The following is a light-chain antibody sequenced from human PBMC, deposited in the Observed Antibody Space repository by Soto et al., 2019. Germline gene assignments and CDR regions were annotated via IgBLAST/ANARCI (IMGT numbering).Light chain of an antibody. CDR2: EAS. CDR3: QQCTNWPWT. V-gene: IGKV3D-15*01. J-gene: IGKJ1*01. CDR1: QSVSNN. Sequence: EIVMTQSPATLSVSPGDRATLSCRASQSVSNNLVWYQQKPGQAPRLLMYEASTRATGIPARFSGGGSGTDFTLTISSLEPEDSAVYYCQQCTNWPWTFGQGTKVDIK.